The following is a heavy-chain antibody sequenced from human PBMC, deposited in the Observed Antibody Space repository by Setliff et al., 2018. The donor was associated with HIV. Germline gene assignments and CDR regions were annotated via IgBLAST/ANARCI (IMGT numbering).Heavy chain of an antibody. V-gene: IGHV3-21*01. D-gene: IGHD7-27*01. CDR3: ARGGFDWGRFDY. Sequence: GGSLRLSCAASGFTFSRYSMNWVRQAPGKGLEWVSTITGTGNYIYYVDSVKGRFTISRDNAKNSLYLQMNSLRAEDTALYFCARGGFDWGRFDYWGQGTLVTVSS. J-gene: IGHJ4*02. CDR1: GFTFSRYS. CDR2: ITGTGNYI.